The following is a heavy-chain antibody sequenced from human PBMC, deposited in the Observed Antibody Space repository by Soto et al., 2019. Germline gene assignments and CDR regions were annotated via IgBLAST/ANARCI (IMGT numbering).Heavy chain of an antibody. J-gene: IGHJ4*02. V-gene: IGHV1-8*01. CDR1: GYTFTSYD. CDR3: ARGAGRRCSGGSCYSYFDY. D-gene: IGHD2-15*01. CDR2: MNPNSGNT. Sequence: QVQLVQSGAEVKKPGASVKVSCKASGYTFTSYDINWVRQATGQGLEWMGWMNPNSGNTGYAQKFQGRATMTRNTSISTAYMELSSLRSEDTAVYYCARGAGRRCSGGSCYSYFDYWGQGTLVTVSS.